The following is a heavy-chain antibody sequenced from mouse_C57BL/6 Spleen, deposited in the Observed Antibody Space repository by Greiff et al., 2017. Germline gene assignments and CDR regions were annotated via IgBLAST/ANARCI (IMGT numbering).Heavy chain of an antibody. CDR2: IDPSDSAT. CDR1: GYTFTSYW. J-gene: IGHJ3*01. CDR3: AIQGTGMAWLDD. Sequence: QVQLQQPGAELVRPGSSVKLSCKASGYTFTSYWMHWVKQRPIQGLEWIGNIDPSDSATHYNQKFKDKATLTVDKSASTAYIQLSRQTSEDSAVYNWAIQGTGMAWLDDWGQGTLVTVSA. D-gene: IGHD4-1*01. V-gene: IGHV1-52*01.